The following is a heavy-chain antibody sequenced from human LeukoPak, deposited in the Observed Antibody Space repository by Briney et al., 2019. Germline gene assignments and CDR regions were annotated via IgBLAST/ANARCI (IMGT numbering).Heavy chain of an antibody. CDR2: IKSDGST. J-gene: IGHJ5*01. Sequence: PGGSLRLSCEASGFTFSSYWMHWVRQTPGKGLMWVARIKSDGSTIYADSVQGRFTISRDNAKNMVYLQMNSLRDDDTAIYCCTRAITYFYGSVTYDWFDSWGQGTRVTVSS. CDR3: TRAITYFYGSVTYDWFDS. V-gene: IGHV3-74*01. CDR1: GFTFSSYW. D-gene: IGHD3-10*01.